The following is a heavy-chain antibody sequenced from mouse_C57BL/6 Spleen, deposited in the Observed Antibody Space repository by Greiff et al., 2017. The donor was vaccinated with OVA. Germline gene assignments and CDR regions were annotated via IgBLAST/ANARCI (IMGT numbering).Heavy chain of an antibody. CDR2: IDPSDSYT. D-gene: IGHD1-1*01. CDR3: ARYESYGGFAY. Sequence: VKLQQPGAELVMPGASVKLSCKASGYTFTSYWMHWVKQRPGQGLEWIGEIDPSDSYTNYNQKFKGQSTLTVDKSSSTAYMQLSSLTSEDSAVYYCARYESYGGFAYWGQGTLVTVSA. J-gene: IGHJ3*01. CDR1: GYTFTSYW. V-gene: IGHV1-69*01.